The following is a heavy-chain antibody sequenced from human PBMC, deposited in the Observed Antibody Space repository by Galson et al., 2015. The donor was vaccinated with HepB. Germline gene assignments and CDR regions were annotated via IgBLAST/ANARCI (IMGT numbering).Heavy chain of an antibody. CDR2: INHSGST. D-gene: IGHD5-24*01. V-gene: IGHV4-34*01. J-gene: IGHJ4*02. CDR1: GGSFSGYY. CDR3: ARGLGRDGYNGLFGY. Sequence: ETLSLTCAVYGGSFSGYYWSWIRQPPGKGLEWIGEINHSGSTNYNPSLKSRVTISVDTSKNQFSLKLSSVTAADTAVYYCARGLGRDGYNGLFGYWGQGTLVTVSS.